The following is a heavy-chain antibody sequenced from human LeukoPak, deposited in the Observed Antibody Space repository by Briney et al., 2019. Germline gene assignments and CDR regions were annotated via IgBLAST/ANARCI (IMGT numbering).Heavy chain of an antibody. CDR3: ARLDYYDSSGPFDY. Sequence: SQTLSLTCTVSGGSISSYYWSWIRQPPGKGLEWIGYIYYSGSTNYNPSLKSRVTISVDTSKNQFSLKLSSVTAADTAVYYCARLDYYDSSGPFDYWGQGTLVTVSS. CDR1: GGSISSYY. V-gene: IGHV4-59*08. J-gene: IGHJ4*02. D-gene: IGHD3-22*01. CDR2: IYYSGST.